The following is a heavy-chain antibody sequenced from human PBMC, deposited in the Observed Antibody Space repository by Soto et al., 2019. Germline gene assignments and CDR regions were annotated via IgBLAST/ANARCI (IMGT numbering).Heavy chain of an antibody. CDR1: GFTFGDYA. CDR2: IRSKAYGGTT. D-gene: IGHD3-9*01. CDR3: TRDHFLYDILTGYYPFDY. J-gene: IGHJ4*02. Sequence: GGSLRLSCTASGFTFGDYAMSWFRQAPGKGLEWVGFIRSKAYGGTTEYAASVKGRFTISRDDSKSIAYLQMNSLKTEDTAVYYCTRDHFLYDILTGYYPFDYWGQGTLVTVS. V-gene: IGHV3-49*03.